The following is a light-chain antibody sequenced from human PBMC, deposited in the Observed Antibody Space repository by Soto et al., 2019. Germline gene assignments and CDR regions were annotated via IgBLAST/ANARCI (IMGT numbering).Light chain of an antibody. V-gene: IGKV3-11*01. CDR3: HQRSSWPYT. CDR1: QRISTS. J-gene: IGKJ2*01. Sequence: DIVLTQSPATLSLSPGERATLSCRASQRISTSLAWYHRKPGQAPRLVIYDASKRVAGVPARFGGSGSGTEFTLTITNLEAEDLGTYYCHQRSSWPYTFGPGTNLDI. CDR2: DAS.